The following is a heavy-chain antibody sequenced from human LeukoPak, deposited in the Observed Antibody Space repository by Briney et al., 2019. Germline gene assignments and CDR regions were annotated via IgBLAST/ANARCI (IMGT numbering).Heavy chain of an antibody. CDR2: VTWHSENV. J-gene: IGHJ4*02. Sequence: GGSLRLSCVASGFTFDDYAMHWVRQAPGQGLEWVSGVTWHSENVDYADSVKGRFTISRDNAKNTLFLQMNNLRPEGTALYFCVAVPETNFWIGFYLDYWGQGALVTVSS. CDR1: GFTFDDYA. CDR3: VAVPETNFWIGFYLDY. V-gene: IGHV3-9*01. D-gene: IGHD3-3*01.